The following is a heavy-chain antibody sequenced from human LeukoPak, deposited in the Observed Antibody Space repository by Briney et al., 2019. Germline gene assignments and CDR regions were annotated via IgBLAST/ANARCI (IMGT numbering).Heavy chain of an antibody. CDR1: GFTFSNAW. Sequence: GGSLRLSCAASGFTFSNAWMSWVRQAPGKGLEWVSAISGSGGSTYYADSVKGRFTISRDNSKNTLYLQMNSLRAEDTAVYYCANLIDSSGYYYVSWGQGTLVTVSS. CDR2: ISGSGGST. CDR3: ANLIDSSGYYYVS. J-gene: IGHJ4*02. D-gene: IGHD3-22*01. V-gene: IGHV3-23*01.